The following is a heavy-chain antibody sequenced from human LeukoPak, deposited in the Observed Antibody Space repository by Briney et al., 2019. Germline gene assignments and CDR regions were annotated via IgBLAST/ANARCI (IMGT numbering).Heavy chain of an antibody. CDR2: IYSSGSA. V-gene: IGHV4-4*07. CDR1: GGSMSSDY. D-gene: IGHD4-23*01. CDR3: ARATGIMTTVVTVFDY. J-gene: IGHJ4*02. Sequence: SETLSLTCTVSGGSMSSDYWSWIRQPAGKGLEWIGRIYSSGSANYNPSLKSRVTMSVDMSMNQFSLKLSSVTAADTAVYYCARATGIMTTVVTVFDYWGQGTLVTVSS.